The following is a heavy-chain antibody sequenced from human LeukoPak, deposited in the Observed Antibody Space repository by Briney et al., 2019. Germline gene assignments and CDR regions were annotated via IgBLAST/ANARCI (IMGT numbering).Heavy chain of an antibody. CDR2: ITPSDGA. Sequence: GASVKVSCESSGYTFTAYAVHWVRQAAGQGLEWMGWITPSDGANYAQKFQGRVTMTRDTSMSTAYMDLNRLTSDDTAVYFCARDRYGDGFAHFDYWGQGTLVTVSS. CDR3: ARDRYGDGFAHFDY. D-gene: IGHD5-24*01. V-gene: IGHV1-2*02. J-gene: IGHJ4*02. CDR1: GYTFTAYA.